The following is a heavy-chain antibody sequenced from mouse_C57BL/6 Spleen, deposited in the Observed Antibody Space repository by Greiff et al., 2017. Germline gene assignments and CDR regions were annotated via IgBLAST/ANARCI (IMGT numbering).Heavy chain of an antibody. J-gene: IGHJ1*03. Sequence: QVQLKQSGAELVRPGTSVKVSCKASGYAFTNYLIEWVKQRPGQGLEWIGVINPGSGGTNYNEKFKGKATLTADKSSSTAYMQLSSLTSEDSAVYFCARSGITTVVARWYFDVGGTGTTVTVAS. CDR2: INPGSGGT. CDR3: ARSGITTVVARWYFDV. V-gene: IGHV1-54*01. D-gene: IGHD1-1*01. CDR1: GYAFTNYL.